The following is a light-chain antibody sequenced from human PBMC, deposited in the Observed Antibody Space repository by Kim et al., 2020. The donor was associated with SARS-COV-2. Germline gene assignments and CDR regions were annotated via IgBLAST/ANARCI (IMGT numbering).Light chain of an antibody. CDR3: QTWGTGIRV. Sequence: ASVKRTCTLSSGHSSYAIAWHQQQPEKGPRYLMKLNSDGSHSKGDGIPDRFSGSSSGAERYLTISSLQSEDEADYYCQTWGTGIRVFGGGTQRPS. V-gene: IGLV4-69*01. CDR1: SGHSSYA. J-gene: IGLJ3*02. CDR2: LNSDGSH.